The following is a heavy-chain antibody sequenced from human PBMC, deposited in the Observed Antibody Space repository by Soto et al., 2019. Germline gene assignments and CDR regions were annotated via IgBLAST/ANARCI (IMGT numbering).Heavy chain of an antibody. J-gene: IGHJ6*02. CDR2: IIPIFGTT. D-gene: IGHD2-8*01. Sequence: QMHLVQSGAEVKKPGSSVKVSCKASGGSFTYTLSWVRQAPGQGLEWMGGIIPIFGTTNYAQKFQGRVTITADESTKTAYMELSRLRGDDTAVYYCARSYEEVPPCMNGVCNYLAGYGMDVWGQGTTVTVSS. CDR1: GGSFTYT. V-gene: IGHV1-69*01. CDR3: ARSYEEVPPCMNGVCNYLAGYGMDV.